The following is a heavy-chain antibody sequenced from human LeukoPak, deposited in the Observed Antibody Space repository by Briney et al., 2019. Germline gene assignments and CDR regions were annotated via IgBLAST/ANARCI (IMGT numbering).Heavy chain of an antibody. J-gene: IGHJ4*02. CDR1: GFTYSSYS. CDR3: ARALRTVANDY. V-gene: IGHV3-21*01. CDR2: ISSSSSYI. D-gene: IGHD5-12*01. Sequence: PGGSLRLSCAASGFTYSSYSMNWVRQGPGKGLEWVSSISSSSSYIYYADSVKGRFTISRDNAKNSLYLQMNSLRAEDTAVYYCARALRTVANDYWGQGTLVTVSS.